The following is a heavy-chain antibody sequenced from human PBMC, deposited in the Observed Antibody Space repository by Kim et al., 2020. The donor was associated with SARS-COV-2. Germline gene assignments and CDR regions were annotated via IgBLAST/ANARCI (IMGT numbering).Heavy chain of an antibody. V-gene: IGHV4-31*03. J-gene: IGHJ3*02. CDR2: IYYSGST. D-gene: IGHD3-9*01. CDR1: GGSISSGGYY. Sequence: SETLSLTCTVSGGSISSGGYYWSWIRQHPGKGLEWIGYIYYSGSTYYNPSLKSRVTISVDTSKNQFSLKLSSVTAADTAVYYCARVPGPYCDILTGKDAFDIWGQGTMVTVSS. CDR3: ARVPGPYCDILTGKDAFDI.